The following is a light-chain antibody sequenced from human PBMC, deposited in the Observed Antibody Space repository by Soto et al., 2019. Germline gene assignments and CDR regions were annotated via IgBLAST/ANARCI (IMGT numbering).Light chain of an antibody. J-gene: IGKJ1*01. V-gene: IGKV3-15*01. Sequence: EIVMTQSPATLSVSPGERATLSCRASQSVSNNLAWYQQKPGQAPRLLIYGASTRATAFPARFSGSGSGTEFTLTISSLQSEDFAVYYCQKYNNWPPTFGQGTKVEIK. CDR3: QKYNNWPPT. CDR2: GAS. CDR1: QSVSNN.